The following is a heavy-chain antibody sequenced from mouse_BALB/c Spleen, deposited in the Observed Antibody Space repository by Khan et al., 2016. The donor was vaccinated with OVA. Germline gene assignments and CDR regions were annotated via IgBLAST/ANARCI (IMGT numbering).Heavy chain of an antibody. CDR2: INTGGAYT. CDR1: GFTFSTYG. CDR3: ARLAYYYNSEGFAY. D-gene: IGHD1-1*01. V-gene: IGHV5-6*01. Sequence: EVELVVSGGDFVRPGGSLKLSCAASGFTFSTYGMSWVRQTPDKRLEWVATINTGGAYTYYPDSVKGRFTISRDNAKNTLYLQLSSLKSEDTAIYNCARLAYYYNSEGFAYWGQGTLVTVSA. J-gene: IGHJ3*01.